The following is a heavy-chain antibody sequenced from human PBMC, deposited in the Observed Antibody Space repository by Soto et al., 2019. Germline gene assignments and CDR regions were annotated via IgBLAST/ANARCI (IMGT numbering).Heavy chain of an antibody. CDR1: GDSVTSTSYY. CDR3: AREGGVLRLSNWFDS. V-gene: IGHV4-61*01. D-gene: IGHD3-3*01. CDR2: SYYNGDT. J-gene: IGHJ5*01. Sequence: PSETLSLTCTVSGDSVTSTSYYWSWVRQSPGRGLEWLGYSYYNGDTNYNPSLKSRVTISVDTSKNQFSLKLTSLTAADTGVYYCAREGGVLRLSNWFDSWGQGIQVTVS.